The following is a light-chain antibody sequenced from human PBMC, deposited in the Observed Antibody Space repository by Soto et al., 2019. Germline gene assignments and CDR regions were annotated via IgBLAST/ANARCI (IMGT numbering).Light chain of an antibody. CDR3: QQYGSSPPYS. CDR1: QSVRSNY. V-gene: IGKV3-20*01. Sequence: EIVFTQSPLTLSLSPGEITSLSFMASQSVRSNYLACYQQQPGQAPRLLIDDASSRATGIPDRFSGSGSGTDFTLTISRLEPEDFAVYFCQQYGSSPPYSFGQGTKVDIK. CDR2: DAS. J-gene: IGKJ2*03.